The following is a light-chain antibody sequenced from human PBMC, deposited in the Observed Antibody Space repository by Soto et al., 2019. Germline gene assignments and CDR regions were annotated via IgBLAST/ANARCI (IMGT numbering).Light chain of an antibody. CDR2: DTV. V-gene: IGKV1-33*01. CDR1: QDLTNY. Sequence: DIQMTQSPPSLAASVGDRVTITCQASQDLTNYLNWYQQKPGQAPKLLIYDTVTLEEGVPSRFSGGGSGTDFTCTINGLQPEAAAIYSCQQYVNLPYTFGQGTKVDTK. J-gene: IGKJ2*01. CDR3: QQYVNLPYT.